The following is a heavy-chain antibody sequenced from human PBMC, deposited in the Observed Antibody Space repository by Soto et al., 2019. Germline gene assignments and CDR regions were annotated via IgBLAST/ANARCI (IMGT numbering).Heavy chain of an antibody. D-gene: IGHD3-9*01. V-gene: IGHV1-18*01. Sequence: ASVKVSCKASGYTFTSYVISWVRQAPGQGLEWMGWISAYNGNTNYAQKLQGRVTMTTDTSTSTAYMELRSLRSDDTAVYYCARDRSLRYFDWLSGPFDCWGQGTLVTVSS. CDR1: GYTFTSYV. CDR2: ISAYNGNT. J-gene: IGHJ4*02. CDR3: ARDRSLRYFDWLSGPFDC.